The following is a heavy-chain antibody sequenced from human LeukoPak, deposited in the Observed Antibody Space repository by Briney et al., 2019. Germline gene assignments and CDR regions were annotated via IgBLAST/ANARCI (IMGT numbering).Heavy chain of an antibody. CDR2: ISYDGSNK. Sequence: GGSLRLSCAASGFTFSSYAMHWVRQAPGKGLEWVAVISYDGSNKYYADSVKGRFTISRDNSKNTLYLQMNSLRAEDTAVYYCARDRLRYSSGWYDFNYWSQGTLVTVSS. CDR3: ARDRLRYSSGWYDFNY. D-gene: IGHD6-19*01. CDR1: GFTFSSYA. V-gene: IGHV3-30*04. J-gene: IGHJ4*02.